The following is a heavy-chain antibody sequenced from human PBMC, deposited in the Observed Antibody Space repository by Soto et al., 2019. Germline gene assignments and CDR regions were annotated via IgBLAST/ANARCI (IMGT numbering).Heavy chain of an antibody. CDR1: GGSISNGGYY. D-gene: IGHD6-6*01. CDR2: IYYSGST. V-gene: IGHV4-31*03. J-gene: IGHJ6*02. CDR3: ARSIAARPLFDYGMDV. Sequence: QVQLQESGPGLVKPSQTLSLTCTVSGGSISNGGYYWSWIRQHPGKGLEWIGHIYYSGSTYYNPSLKSRLTISVDTSKNQFSLKVSSVTAADTAVYYCARSIAARPLFDYGMDVWGQGTTVTVSS.